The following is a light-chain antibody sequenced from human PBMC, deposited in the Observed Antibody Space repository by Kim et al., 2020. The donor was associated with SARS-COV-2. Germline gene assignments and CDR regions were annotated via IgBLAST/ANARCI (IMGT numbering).Light chain of an antibody. J-gene: IGKJ1*01. CDR2: AAS. Sequence: ASLGDRVTITCRASQDIINYLAWYQQNPGKVPRVLFYAASALQSGVPSRFSGSGSGTDFALTISSLQPEDVGSYYCQKYNTAPWTCGHGTKVDIK. CDR1: QDIINY. V-gene: IGKV1-27*01. CDR3: QKYNTAPWT.